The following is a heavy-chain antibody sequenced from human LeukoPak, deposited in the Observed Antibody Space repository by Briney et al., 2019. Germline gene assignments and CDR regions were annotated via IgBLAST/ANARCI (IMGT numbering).Heavy chain of an antibody. J-gene: IGHJ5*02. CDR3: AKGARAGIVGANSWFDP. CDR2: ISWDGGST. D-gene: IGHD1-26*01. CDR1: GFTFDDYT. V-gene: IGHV3-43*01. Sequence: GGSLRLSCAASGFTFDDYTMHWVRQAPGKGLEWVSLISWDGGSTYYADSVKGRFTISRDNSKNSLYLQMNSLRTEDTALYYCAKGARAGIVGANSWFDPWGQGTLVTVSS.